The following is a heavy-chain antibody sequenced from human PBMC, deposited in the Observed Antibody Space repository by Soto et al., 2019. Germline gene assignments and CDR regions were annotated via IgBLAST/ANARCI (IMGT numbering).Heavy chain of an antibody. V-gene: IGHV4-39*01. CDR3: ARLPNFYDSSGYYAAPRPGPIDY. D-gene: IGHD3-22*01. CDR2: IYYSGST. J-gene: IGHJ4*02. CDR1: GGSISSSSYY. Sequence: PSETRSLTCTVSGGSISSSSYYWGWIRQPPGKGLEWIGSIYYSGSTYYNPSLKSRVTISVDTSKNQFSLKLSSVTAADTAVYYCARLPNFYDSSGYYAAPRPGPIDYWGQGTLVTVSS.